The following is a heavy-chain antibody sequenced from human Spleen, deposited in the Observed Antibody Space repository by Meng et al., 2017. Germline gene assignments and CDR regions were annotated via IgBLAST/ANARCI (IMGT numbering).Heavy chain of an antibody. CDR3: ARDREFGLSYSDSSGYANFDN. CDR1: GFTFNRHG. CDR2: IWNDGNNK. J-gene: IGHJ4*02. Sequence: GESLKISCAASGFTFNRHGMHWLRQAPGKGPEWVAVIWNDGNNKYYADSVKGRFTVSRDNSRNTLYLQMNSLRVEDTAAYYCARDREFGLSYSDSSGYANFDNWGQGTQVTVSS. V-gene: IGHV3-33*01. D-gene: IGHD3-22*01.